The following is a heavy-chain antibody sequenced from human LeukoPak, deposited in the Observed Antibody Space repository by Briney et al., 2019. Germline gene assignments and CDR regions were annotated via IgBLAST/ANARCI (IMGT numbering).Heavy chain of an antibody. V-gene: IGHV1-46*01. CDR1: GYTFTNYY. Sequence: ASVTVSCKASGYTFTNYYMHWVRQAPGQGLEWMGIANPSVGSTSYAQNFQGRVTMTRDTSTSTVYMELSSLRSEDTAVYYCARGSEMSTIPLFDYWGQGTLVTVAT. CDR2: ANPSVGST. J-gene: IGHJ4*02. D-gene: IGHD5-24*01. CDR3: ARGSEMSTIPLFDY.